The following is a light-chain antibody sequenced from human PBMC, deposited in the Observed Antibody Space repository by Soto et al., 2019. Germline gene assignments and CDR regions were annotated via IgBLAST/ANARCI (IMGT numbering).Light chain of an antibody. J-gene: IGLJ3*02. CDR3: CSYAGSRMGV. CDR1: SSDVGSYNR. V-gene: IGLV2-23*02. Sequence: QSALTQPASGAGSLGQSITISCTGTSSDVGSYNRVSWYQQHPGKVPKVMIYEVNKRPSGVSNRFSGYKYGNTASLTISWLQSEDEADYYCCSYAGSRMGVLGGGTQLTVL. CDR2: EVN.